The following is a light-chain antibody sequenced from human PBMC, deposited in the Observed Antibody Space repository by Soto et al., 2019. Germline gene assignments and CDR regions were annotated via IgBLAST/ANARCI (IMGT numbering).Light chain of an antibody. CDR1: SSDVGGYDF. Sequence: QSALTQPPSASGSPGQSVTIPCTGTSSDVGGYDFVSWYQQHPGKAPKLMIYEVSKRPSGVPDRFSGSKSCNTASLTFSGLHADDEADYFCTSYAGNNNVVFGGGTQLTVL. V-gene: IGLV2-8*01. J-gene: IGLJ2*01. CDR2: EVS. CDR3: TSYAGNNNVV.